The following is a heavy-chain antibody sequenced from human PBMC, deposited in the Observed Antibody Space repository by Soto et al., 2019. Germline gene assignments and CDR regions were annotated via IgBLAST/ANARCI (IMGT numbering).Heavy chain of an antibody. CDR2: ISATGGGT. Sequence: GGSLRLSCAASGFKFRNYAMSWVRQAPGKGLEWVSLISATGGGTYYADSVKGRFTISRDNSHNTLYLQVHSLTAEDTAVYYCAKDRRAGGNSAFYFDFWGQGAQVTVSS. J-gene: IGHJ4*02. D-gene: IGHD3-16*01. CDR1: GFKFRNYA. V-gene: IGHV3-23*01. CDR3: AKDRRAGGNSAFYFDF.